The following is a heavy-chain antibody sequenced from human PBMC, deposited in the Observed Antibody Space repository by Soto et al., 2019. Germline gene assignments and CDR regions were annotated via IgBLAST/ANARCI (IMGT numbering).Heavy chain of an antibody. V-gene: IGHV4-34*01. CDR2: INHSGST. Sequence: LETLSLTCAVYGGSCCGYYWSGIRQPPGKGLEWIGEINHSGSTNHNPSLKSRVTISVDTSKNQFSLKLSSVTAADTAVYYCARTIVVVPAVNYYYYMDVWGKGTTVTVSS. CDR3: ARTIVVVPAVNYYYYMDV. J-gene: IGHJ6*03. D-gene: IGHD2-2*01. CDR1: GGSCCGYY.